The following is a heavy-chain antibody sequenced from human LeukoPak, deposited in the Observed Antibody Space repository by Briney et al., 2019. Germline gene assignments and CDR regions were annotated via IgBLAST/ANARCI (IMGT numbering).Heavy chain of an antibody. CDR1: GYTFTGYY. CDR2: INPNSGGT. J-gene: IGHJ3*02. D-gene: IGHD3-22*01. V-gene: IGHV1-2*06. Sequence: ASVKVSCKASGYTFTGYYMHWVRQAPGQGLEWMGRINPNSGGTNYAQKFQGRVTMTRDTSISTAYMDLSRLTSDDTAVYYCARDSQSWFYYDSSGFDAFDIWGQGTMVTVSS. CDR3: ARDSQSWFYYDSSGFDAFDI.